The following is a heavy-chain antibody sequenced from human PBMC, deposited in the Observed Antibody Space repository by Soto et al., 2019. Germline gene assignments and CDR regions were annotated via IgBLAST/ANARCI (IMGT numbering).Heavy chain of an antibody. J-gene: IGHJ6*03. CDR3: ARGNSYYMDV. V-gene: IGHV3-13*01. CDR2: IGTSGDT. Sequence: GGSLRLSCVASGFTFSNFDMYWVRQATGKGLEWVSAIGTSGDTYYPGSVKARFTISRENAKNSLSLQMNSLRAGDTAVYYCARGNSYYMDVWGKGTTVTVSS. CDR1: GFTFSNFD.